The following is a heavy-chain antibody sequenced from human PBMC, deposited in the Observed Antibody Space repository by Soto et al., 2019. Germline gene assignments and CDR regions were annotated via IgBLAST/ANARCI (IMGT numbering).Heavy chain of an antibody. CDR2: IKQDGSTM. D-gene: IGHD7-27*01. CDR3: ATSKNWAFGN. J-gene: IGHJ4*02. CDR1: GFTFSTYW. V-gene: IGHV3-7*05. Sequence: EVHLVESGGGLVQPGGSQRLSCAATGFTFSTYWMAWVRQAPGKGLQWMAIIKQDGSTMYYADSVKGRFTISRDNAKNSLYLQMNSLRAEDTDLYYCATSKNWAFGNWGQGTLITVSS.